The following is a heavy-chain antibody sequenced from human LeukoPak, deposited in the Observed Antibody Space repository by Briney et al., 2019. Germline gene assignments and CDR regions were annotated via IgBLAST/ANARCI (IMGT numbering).Heavy chain of an antibody. CDR2: INWNGGST. V-gene: IGHV3-20*04. CDR1: GFTFDDYG. Sequence: GGSLRLSCAASGFTFDDYGMSWVRQAPGKGLEWVSGINWNGGSTGYADSVKGRFTISRDNAKNSLYLQMNSLRAEYTALYYCARVIYDSSGYYFYYYYMDVWGKGTTVTVSS. D-gene: IGHD3-22*01. J-gene: IGHJ6*03. CDR3: ARVIYDSSGYYFYYYYMDV.